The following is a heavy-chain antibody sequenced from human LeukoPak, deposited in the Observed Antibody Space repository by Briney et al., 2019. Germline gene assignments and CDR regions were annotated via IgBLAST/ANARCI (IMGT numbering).Heavy chain of an antibody. CDR2: IYSGGST. CDR1: GXTVSSNY. D-gene: IGHD6-13*01. Sequence: GGSLRLSCAASGXTVSSNYMSWVRQAPGKGLEWVSVIYSGGSTYYSDSVKGRFTISRHNSKNTLYLQMNSLRAEDTAVYYCARVESSSWYYFDYWGQGTLVTVSS. CDR3: ARVESSSWYYFDY. V-gene: IGHV3-53*04. J-gene: IGHJ4*02.